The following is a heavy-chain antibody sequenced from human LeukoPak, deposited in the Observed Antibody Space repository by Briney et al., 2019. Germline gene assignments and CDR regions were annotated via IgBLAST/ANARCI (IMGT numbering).Heavy chain of an antibody. CDR3: ARASAITMVRGVISYYYYMDV. J-gene: IGHJ6*03. CDR1: GFTFIDHY. D-gene: IGHD3-10*01. V-gene: IGHV3-72*01. CDR2: TRNKANSYTT. Sequence: GGSLRLSFASSGFTFIDHYMDWVRQAPGKGLEWVGRTRNKANSYTTEYAASVKGRFTISRDDSKNSLYLQMTSLKTEDTAVYYCARASAITMVRGVISYYYYMDVWGKGTTVTVS.